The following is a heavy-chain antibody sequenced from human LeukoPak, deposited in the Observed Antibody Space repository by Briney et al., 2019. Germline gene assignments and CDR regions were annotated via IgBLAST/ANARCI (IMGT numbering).Heavy chain of an antibody. V-gene: IGHV3-7*03. CDR3: ARVYFDWLSNFDY. CDR2: IKQDGSEK. CDR1: GFTFSSYW. D-gene: IGHD3-9*01. Sequence: GGSLRLSCAASGFTFSSYWMSWVRQAPGRGLEWVANIKQDGSEKHYVDSMKGRFTISRDNTKNSLYLQVNSLRAEDTAVYFCARVYFDWLSNFDYWGQGTLVTVSS. J-gene: IGHJ4*02.